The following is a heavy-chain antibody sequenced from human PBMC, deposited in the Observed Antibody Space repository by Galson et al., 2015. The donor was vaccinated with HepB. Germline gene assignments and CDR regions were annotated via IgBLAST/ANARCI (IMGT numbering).Heavy chain of an antibody. D-gene: IGHD3-22*01. CDR1: GGSFSGYY. CDR3: ARVRWETDYDSSGYYYFDY. CDR2: INHSGST. V-gene: IGHV4-34*01. J-gene: IGHJ4*02. Sequence: ETLSLTCAVYGGSFSGYYWSWIRQPPGKGLEWIGEINHSGSTNYNPSLKSRVTISVDTSKNQFSLKLSSVTAADTAVYYCARVRWETDYDSSGYYYFDYWGQGTLVTVSS.